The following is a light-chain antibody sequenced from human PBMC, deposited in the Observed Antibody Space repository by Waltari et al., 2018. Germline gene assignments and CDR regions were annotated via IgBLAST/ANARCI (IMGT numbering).Light chain of an antibody. J-gene: IGKJ3*01. CDR3: QQYGTSTSFT. V-gene: IGKV3-20*01. CDR2: GAS. CDR1: QSVAGSY. Sequence: GTLSLSPGERATLSCRASQSVAGSYLAWYQQKPGQAPRLLIYGASSRATGIPDRFSGSGSGTDFTLTISRLEPEDFAVYYCQQYGTSTSFTFGPGTKVDIK.